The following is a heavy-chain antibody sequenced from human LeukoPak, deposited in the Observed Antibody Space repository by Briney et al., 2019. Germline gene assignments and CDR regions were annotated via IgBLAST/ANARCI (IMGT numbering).Heavy chain of an antibody. Sequence: PSETLSLTCAVSGGSISSGGYSWSWIRQPPGKGLEWIGYIYYSGSTNYNPSLKSRVTISVDTSKNQFSLKLSSVTAADTAVYYCARAYDSSGYLTTRPFDYWGQGTLVTVSS. CDR2: IYYSGST. V-gene: IGHV4-61*08. CDR1: GGSISSGGYS. D-gene: IGHD3-22*01. CDR3: ARAYDSSGYLTTRPFDY. J-gene: IGHJ4*02.